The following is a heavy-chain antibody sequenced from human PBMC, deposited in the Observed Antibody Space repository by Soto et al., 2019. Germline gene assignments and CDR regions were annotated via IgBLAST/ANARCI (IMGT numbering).Heavy chain of an antibody. CDR2: IAVGSGYT. J-gene: IGHJ4*02. Sequence: GASVKVSCKASGFTFTSSAFQWVRQARGQRLEWIGWIAVGSGYTNYAQRFQDRVTLTRDMSTATTYMELSRLTSEDTAIYYCAADSTAWQQMVPTDSRCQGTLLTVST. D-gene: IGHD6-13*01. V-gene: IGHV1-58*01. CDR1: GFTFTSSA. CDR3: AADSTAWQQMVPTDS.